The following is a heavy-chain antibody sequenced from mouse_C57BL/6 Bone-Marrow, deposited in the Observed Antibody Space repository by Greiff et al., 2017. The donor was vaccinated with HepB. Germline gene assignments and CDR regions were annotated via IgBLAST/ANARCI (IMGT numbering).Heavy chain of an antibody. V-gene: IGHV2-2*01. J-gene: IGHJ3*01. CDR3: ARGRLRFAY. CDR1: GFSLTSYG. D-gene: IGHD2-4*01. Sequence: VQLQQSGPGLVQPSQSLSITCTVSGFSLTSYGVHWVRQSPGKGLEWLGVIWSGGSTDYNAAFISRLSISKDNSKSQVFFKMNSLQADDTAIYYCARGRLRFAYWGQGTLVTVSA. CDR2: IWSGGST.